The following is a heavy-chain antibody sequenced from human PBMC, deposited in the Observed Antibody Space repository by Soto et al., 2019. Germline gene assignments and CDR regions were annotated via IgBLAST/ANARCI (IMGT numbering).Heavy chain of an antibody. D-gene: IGHD6-13*01. Sequence: ASVKVSCKASGYTFTSYGISWVRQAPGQGLEWMGWISAYNGNTNYAQKLQGRVTMTTDTSTSTAYMELRSLRSDDTAVYYCARDHSSSWYLGEFDYWGQGTRVTVAS. CDR1: GYTFTSYG. CDR2: ISAYNGNT. CDR3: ARDHSSSWYLGEFDY. J-gene: IGHJ4*02. V-gene: IGHV1-18*01.